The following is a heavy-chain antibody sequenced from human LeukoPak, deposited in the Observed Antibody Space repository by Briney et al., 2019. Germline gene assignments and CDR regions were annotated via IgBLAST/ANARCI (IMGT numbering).Heavy chain of an antibody. Sequence: GGSLRLSCAASGFTFSSYAMSWVRQAPGKGLEWVSAISGSGGSTYYADSVKGRFTISRDNSKNMLYLQMNSLRAEDTAVYYCAKELGATHSPDLGYWGQGTLVTVSS. D-gene: IGHD1-26*01. J-gene: IGHJ4*02. CDR3: AKELGATHSPDLGY. V-gene: IGHV3-23*01. CDR2: ISGSGGST. CDR1: GFTFSSYA.